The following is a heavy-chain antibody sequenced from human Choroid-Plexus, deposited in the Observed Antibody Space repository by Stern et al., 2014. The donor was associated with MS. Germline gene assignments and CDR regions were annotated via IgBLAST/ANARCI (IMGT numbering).Heavy chain of an antibody. V-gene: IGHV3-30*18. CDR3: AKDRQDLTYLFDH. CDR1: GFTFGSCA. CDR2: VSYDGSNK. J-gene: IGHJ5*02. D-gene: IGHD2-2*01. Sequence: VQLVESGGGVVQPGRPLRLSCVASGFTFGSCAMHWVHQAPGKGLEWVAGVSYDGSNKYYVDSVKGRFTISRDNSQNTLYMQMSSLRPEDTAVYYCAKDRQDLTYLFDHWGQGSLVTVSS.